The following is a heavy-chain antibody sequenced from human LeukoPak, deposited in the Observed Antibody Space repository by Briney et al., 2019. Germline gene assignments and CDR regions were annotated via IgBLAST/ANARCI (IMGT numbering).Heavy chain of an antibody. J-gene: IGHJ6*03. Sequence: GGSLRLSCAASGFTFSSYWMHWVRQAPGKGLVWVSRINSDGSSTSYADSVKGRFTISRDNAKNTLYLQMNSLRAEDTAVYYCAKDRCSNGIGCYYYYMDVWGKGTTVTISS. CDR2: INSDGSST. D-gene: IGHD2-8*01. V-gene: IGHV3-74*01. CDR1: GFTFSSYW. CDR3: AKDRCSNGIGCYYYYMDV.